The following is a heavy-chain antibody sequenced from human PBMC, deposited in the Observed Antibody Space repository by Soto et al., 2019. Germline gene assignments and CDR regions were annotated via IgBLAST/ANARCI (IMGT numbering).Heavy chain of an antibody. CDR3: ARDLVVVTAKGAFDI. D-gene: IGHD2-21*02. Sequence: QVQLVESGGGVVQPGRSVRLSCAASGFTFSSYGMHWVRQAPGKGLEWVAVIWYDGSNKYYADSVKGRFTISRDNSKNTLYLQMNSLRAEDTAVSYCARDLVVVTAKGAFDIWGQGTMVTVSS. CDR2: IWYDGSNK. J-gene: IGHJ3*02. V-gene: IGHV3-33*01. CDR1: GFTFSSYG.